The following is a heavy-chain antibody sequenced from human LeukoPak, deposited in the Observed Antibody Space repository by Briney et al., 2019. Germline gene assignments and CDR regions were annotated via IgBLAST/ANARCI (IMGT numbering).Heavy chain of an antibody. J-gene: IGHJ3*02. CDR1: GYTFTSYD. V-gene: IGHV1-8*03. D-gene: IGHD3-22*01. CDR3: AKGYDSSGYSDAFDI. Sequence: ASVKVSCKASGYTFTSYDINWVRQATGQGLEWMGWMNPNSGNTGYAQKFQGRVTITRNTSISTAYMELSSLRSEDTAVYYCAKGYDSSGYSDAFDIWGQGTMVTVSS. CDR2: MNPNSGNT.